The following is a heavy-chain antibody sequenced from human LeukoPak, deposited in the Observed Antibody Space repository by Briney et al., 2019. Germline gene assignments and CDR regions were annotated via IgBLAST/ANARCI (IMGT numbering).Heavy chain of an antibody. CDR2: IYYSGST. CDR3: ARPTGEIVARGAFDI. Sequence: SETLSLTCTVSGGSISSSSYYWGWIRQPPGKGLEWIGSIYYSGSTYYNPSLKSRVTISVDTSKNQFSLKLSSVTAADTAVYYCARPTGEIVARGAFDIWGQGTMVTVSS. J-gene: IGHJ3*02. V-gene: IGHV4-39*01. D-gene: IGHD3-22*01. CDR1: GGSISSSSYY.